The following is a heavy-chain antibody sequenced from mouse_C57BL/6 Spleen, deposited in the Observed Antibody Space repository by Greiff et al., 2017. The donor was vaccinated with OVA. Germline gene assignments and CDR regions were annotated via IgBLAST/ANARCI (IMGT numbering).Heavy chain of an antibody. D-gene: IGHD2-3*01. CDR3: AKEGRDGYFDY. J-gene: IGHJ2*01. Sequence: VQLQQSGAELVQPGASVKLSCTASGFNIKDYYMHWVKQRTEQGLEWIGRIDPEDGETKYAPKFQGKSTITSDPSSNTAYLQLSSLTSEDTAVYYCAKEGRDGYFDYWGQGTTLTVSS. CDR1: GFNIKDYY. V-gene: IGHV14-2*01. CDR2: IDPEDGET.